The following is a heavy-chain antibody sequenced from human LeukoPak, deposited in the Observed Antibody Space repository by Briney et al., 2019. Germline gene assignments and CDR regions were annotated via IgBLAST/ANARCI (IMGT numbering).Heavy chain of an antibody. D-gene: IGHD6-19*01. CDR2: IYSGGST. Sequence: GGSLRLSCAASGFTVSSNYMSWVRQAPGKGLEWVSVIYSGGSTYYADSVKGRFTISRDNSKNTLYLQMNSLRVEDTAVYYCAREVAVGPFDYWGQGTPVTVSS. CDR3: AREVAVGPFDY. V-gene: IGHV3-53*01. CDR1: GFTVSSNY. J-gene: IGHJ4*02.